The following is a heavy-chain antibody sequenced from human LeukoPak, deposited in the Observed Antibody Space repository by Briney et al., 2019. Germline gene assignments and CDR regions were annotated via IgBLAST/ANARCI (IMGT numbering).Heavy chain of an antibody. V-gene: IGHV3-21*01. CDR2: ISSSSSYI. Sequence: PGGSLRLSCTASGFIFSNYAMNWVRQAPGEGLEWVSSISSSSSYIYYADSVKGRFTISRDNAKNSLYLQMNSLRAEDTAVYYCARYNWNSGGVDPWGQGTLVTVSS. CDR1: GFIFSNYA. D-gene: IGHD1-7*01. CDR3: ARYNWNSGGVDP. J-gene: IGHJ5*02.